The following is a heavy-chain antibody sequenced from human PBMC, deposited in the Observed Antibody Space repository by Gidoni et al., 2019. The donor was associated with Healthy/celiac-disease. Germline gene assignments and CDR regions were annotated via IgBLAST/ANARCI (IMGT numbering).Heavy chain of an antibody. D-gene: IGHD4-17*01. CDR1: GFTFISYY. J-gene: IGHJ3*02. CDR2: ISSSGSTI. V-gene: IGHV3-48*03. Sequence: EVQLVESGGGLVQPGGSLRLSCAASGFTFISYYMNWVRQAPGKGLEWVSDISSSGSTIYYADSVKGRFTISRDNAKNSLYLQMNSLRAEDTAVYYCARDKFRTVTTLVDAFDIWGQGTMVTVSS. CDR3: ARDKFRTVTTLVDAFDI.